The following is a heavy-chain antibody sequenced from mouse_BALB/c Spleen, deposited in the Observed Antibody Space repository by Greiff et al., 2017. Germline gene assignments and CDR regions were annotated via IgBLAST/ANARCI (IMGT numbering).Heavy chain of an antibody. CDR1: GFTFSSYG. D-gene: IGHD2-14*01. Sequence: EVKVVESGGDLVKPGGSLKLSCAASGFTFSSYGMSWVRQTPDKRLEWVATISSGGSYTYYPDSVKGRFTISRDNAKNTLYLQMSSLKSEDTAMYYCARQTLSTIGTTGDYFDYWGQGTTLTVSS. V-gene: IGHV5-6*01. CDR2: ISSGGSYT. CDR3: ARQTLSTIGTTGDYFDY. J-gene: IGHJ2*01.